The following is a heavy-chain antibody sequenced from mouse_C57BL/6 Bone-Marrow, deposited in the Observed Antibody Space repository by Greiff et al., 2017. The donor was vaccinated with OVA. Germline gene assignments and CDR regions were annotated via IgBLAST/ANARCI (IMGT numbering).Heavy chain of an antibody. CDR1: GFNIKDDY. Sequence: EVQLQQSGAELVRPGASVKLSCTASGFNIKDDYMHWVKQRPEQGLEWIGWIDPENGDTEYASKFQGKATITADTSSNTAYLQLSSLTSEDTAVYCCTTLLSFAYWGQGTLVTVSA. D-gene: IGHD2-1*01. CDR2: IDPENGDT. V-gene: IGHV14-4*01. CDR3: TTLLSFAY. J-gene: IGHJ3*01.